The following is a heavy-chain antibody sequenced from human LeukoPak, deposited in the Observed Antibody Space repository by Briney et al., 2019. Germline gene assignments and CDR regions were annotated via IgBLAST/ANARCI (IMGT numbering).Heavy chain of an antibody. CDR2: ISHPGTT. CDR3: ARELSVYYYYYFDF. J-gene: IGHJ4*02. V-gene: IGHV4-38-2*02. D-gene: IGHD3-22*01. CDR1: DYTIGSGYS. Sequence: SETLSLTCTVSDYTIGSGYSWGWIRQPPGKGLEWIATISHPGTTYYNPSLKTRVTMTLDTSRNQFSLRLSSVTAADSAVYYCARELSVYYYYYFDFWGQGTLVTVSS.